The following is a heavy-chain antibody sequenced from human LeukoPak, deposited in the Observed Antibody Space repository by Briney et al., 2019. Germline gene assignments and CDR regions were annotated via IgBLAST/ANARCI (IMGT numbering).Heavy chain of an antibody. V-gene: IGHV3-30*18. D-gene: IGHD1-1*01. CDR2: ISYDGGNQ. CDR3: AKVLGDNWNDVGGMDV. J-gene: IGHJ6*02. CDR1: GFTLSNYG. Sequence: VGSLRPSCAASGFTLSNYGIHWVRQAPGKGVEWVAVISYDGGNQTYIDPVKGRFTIPRDKSKNTVYLQMNSVRVEDAAVYDCAKVLGDNWNDVGGMDVWGQGTTVTVPS.